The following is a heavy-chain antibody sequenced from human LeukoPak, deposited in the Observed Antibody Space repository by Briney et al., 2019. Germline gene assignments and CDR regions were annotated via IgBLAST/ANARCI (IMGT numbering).Heavy chain of an antibody. CDR1: GFTFDGYA. J-gene: IGHJ4*02. CDR2: ISWNSGSI. Sequence: GGSLRLSCAASGFTFDGYAMHWVRQAPGKGLEWVSGISWNSGSIGYADSVKGRFTISRDNAKNSLYLQMNSLRAEDTALYYCAKACSGGSCYIDYWGQGTLVTVSS. CDR3: AKACSGGSCYIDY. V-gene: IGHV3-9*01. D-gene: IGHD2-15*01.